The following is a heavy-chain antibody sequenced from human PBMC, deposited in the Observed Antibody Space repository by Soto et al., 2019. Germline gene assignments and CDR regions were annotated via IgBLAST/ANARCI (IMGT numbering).Heavy chain of an antibody. CDR1: GYTFTGYY. CDR2: INPNSGGT. D-gene: IGHD3-10*01. J-gene: IGHJ4*02. Sequence: QVQLVQSGAEVKKPGASVKVSCKASGYTFTGYYMHWLRQAPGQGLEWMGWINPNSGGTNYAQKFQGWVTMTRDTSISTAYMELSRLRSDDTAVYYGARDARGDEAPIDYWGQGTLVTVSS. CDR3: ARDARGDEAPIDY. V-gene: IGHV1-2*04.